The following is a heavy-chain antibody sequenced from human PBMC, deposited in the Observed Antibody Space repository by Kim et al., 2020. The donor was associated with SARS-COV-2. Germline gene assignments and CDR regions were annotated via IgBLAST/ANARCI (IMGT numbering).Heavy chain of an antibody. V-gene: IGHV1-3*01. CDR1: GYTFTSYA. CDR3: ARENYDSSGYLSLFDI. Sequence: ASVKVSCKASGYTFTSYAMHWVRQAPGQRLEWMGWINAGNGNTKYSQKFQGRVTITRDTSASTAYMELSSLRSEDTAVYYCARENYDSSGYLSLFDIWGQGTMVTVSS. J-gene: IGHJ3*02. CDR2: INAGNGNT. D-gene: IGHD3-22*01.